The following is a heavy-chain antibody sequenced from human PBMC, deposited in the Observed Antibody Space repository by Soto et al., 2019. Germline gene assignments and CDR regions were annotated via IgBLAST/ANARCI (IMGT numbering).Heavy chain of an antibody. Sequence: GGSLRLSCAGPGFPLSDHYIDLVRQAPGKGLEWVGRSRDKPQGYSTAYAASVKGRFTTSRDESKNSAYLQMNSLKTEDTAVYYCVRATYFSDSSGYYRCLDYWGQGTLFTVSS. CDR1: GFPLSDHY. CDR2: SRDKPQGYST. D-gene: IGHD3-22*01. V-gene: IGHV3-72*01. J-gene: IGHJ4*02. CDR3: VRATYFSDSSGYYRCLDY.